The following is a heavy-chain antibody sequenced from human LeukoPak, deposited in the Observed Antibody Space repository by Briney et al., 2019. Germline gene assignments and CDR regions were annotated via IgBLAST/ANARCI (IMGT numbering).Heavy chain of an antibody. CDR2: IYHSGST. J-gene: IGHJ4*02. V-gene: IGHV4-30-2*01. Sequence: SETLSLTCAVSGGSISSGGYSWSWIRQPPGKGLEWIGYIYHSGSTYYNPSLKGRVTISVDRSKNQFSLKLSSVTAADTAVYYYARSVEMATIFDYWGQGTLVTVSS. CDR1: GGSISSGGYS. D-gene: IGHD5-24*01. CDR3: ARSVEMATIFDY.